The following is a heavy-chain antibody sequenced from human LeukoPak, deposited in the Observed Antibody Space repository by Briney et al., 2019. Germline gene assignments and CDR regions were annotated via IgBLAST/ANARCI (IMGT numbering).Heavy chain of an antibody. CDR3: ARLDWLLYDFDY. Sequence: SETLSLTCTVSGGSISSYYWSWIRQPPGKGLEWIGYIYYSGSTNYNPSLKSRVTISVDTSKNQFSLKLSSVTAADTAVYYCARLDWLLYDFDYWGQGTLVTVSS. CDR1: GGSISSYY. J-gene: IGHJ4*02. D-gene: IGHD3-9*01. V-gene: IGHV4-59*01. CDR2: IYYSGST.